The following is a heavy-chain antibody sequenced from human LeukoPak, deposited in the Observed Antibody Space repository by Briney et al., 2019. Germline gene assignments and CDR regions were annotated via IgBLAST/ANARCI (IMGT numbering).Heavy chain of an antibody. V-gene: IGHV1-69*06. Sequence: ASVKVSCKASGGTFSSYAISWVRQAPGQGLEWMGGIIPIFGTANYAQKFRGRVTITADKSTRTAYMELGSLRSEDTAVYYCARATPGFGRNVEKYFDYWGQGTLVTVSS. J-gene: IGHJ4*02. CDR2: IIPIFGTA. D-gene: IGHD1-1*01. CDR3: ARATPGFGRNVEKYFDY. CDR1: GGTFSSYA.